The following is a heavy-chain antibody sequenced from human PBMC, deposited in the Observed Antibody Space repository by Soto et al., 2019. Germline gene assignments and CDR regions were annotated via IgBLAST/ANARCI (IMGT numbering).Heavy chain of an antibody. V-gene: IGHV3-9*01. CDR2: ISWNSGSI. D-gene: IGHD5-12*01. Sequence: EVQLVESGGGLVQPGRSLRLSCAASGFTFDDYAMHWVRQAPGKGLEWVSGISWNSGSIGYADSVKGRFTISRDNAKNSLYLQMNSLSAEDTALYYCATDLRGYSGSGLAYWGQGTLVTVSS. J-gene: IGHJ4*02. CDR1: GFTFDDYA. CDR3: ATDLRGYSGSGLAY.